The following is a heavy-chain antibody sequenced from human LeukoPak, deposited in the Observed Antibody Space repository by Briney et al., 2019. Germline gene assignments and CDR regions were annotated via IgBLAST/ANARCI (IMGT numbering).Heavy chain of an antibody. CDR1: GGSFSGYY. D-gene: IGHD2-2*01. V-gene: IGHV4-34*01. CDR3: ARIGYCSSTSCLAHYYYYMDV. J-gene: IGHJ6*03. Sequence: SETLSLTCAVYGGSFSGYYWSWIRQPPGKGLEWIGEINHSGSTTYNPSLKSRVTISVDTSKNQFSLKLSSVTAADTAVYYCARIGYCSSTSCLAHYYYYMDVWGKGTTVTVSS. CDR2: INHSGST.